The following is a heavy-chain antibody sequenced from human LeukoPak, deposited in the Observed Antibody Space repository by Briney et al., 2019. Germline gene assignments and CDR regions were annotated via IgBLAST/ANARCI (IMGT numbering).Heavy chain of an antibody. V-gene: IGHV4-61*05. J-gene: IGHJ4*02. D-gene: IGHD3-22*01. Sequence: PSETLSLTCTVSGGSISSSSYYWGWIRQPPGKGLEWIGYVAYTGSTNYNPSLSSRVTMSVDTSKNQFSLKLSSVTAADTAVYYCARFQRTKYYDSSGYVFDYWGQGTLVTVSS. CDR3: ARFQRTKYYDSSGYVFDY. CDR1: GGSISSSSYY. CDR2: VAYTGST.